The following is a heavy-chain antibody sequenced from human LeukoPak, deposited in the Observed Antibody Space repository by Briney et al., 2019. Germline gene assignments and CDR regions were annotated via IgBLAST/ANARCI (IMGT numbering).Heavy chain of an antibody. V-gene: IGHV3-15*07. CDR1: GFTLNKAW. J-gene: IGHJ4*02. D-gene: IGHD2-2*01. CDR3: ISPRTSSY. Sequence: GGSLRLSCAASGFTLNKAWMNWVRQAPGKGLEWVGRIKSKIDGGTTDYAAPVKGRFIISRDDSKNTLYLQMNSLETEDTALYYCISPRTSSYWGQGTLVTVSS. CDR2: IKSKIDGGTT.